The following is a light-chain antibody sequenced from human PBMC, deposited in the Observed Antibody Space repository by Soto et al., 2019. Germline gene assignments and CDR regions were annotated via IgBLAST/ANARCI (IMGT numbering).Light chain of an antibody. CDR3: QQYNNWPQT. J-gene: IGKJ1*01. CDR1: QTVNNN. CDR2: GAS. V-gene: IGKV3-15*01. Sequence: ITQAPATLSVSPGEGSTLSCRASQTVNNNVAWYQLKYGQVPRLLIYGASTRATDIPARFSGSGSGTEFTLTISSLQSEDFAEYHCQQYNNWPQTFGQGTKVDIK.